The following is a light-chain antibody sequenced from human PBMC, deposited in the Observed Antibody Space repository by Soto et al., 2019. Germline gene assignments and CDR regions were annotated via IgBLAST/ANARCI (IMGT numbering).Light chain of an antibody. V-gene: IGKV3-20*01. J-gene: IGKJ5*01. CDR1: QSVSSSY. CDR3: QQYGSSPLIP. CDR2: GAS. Sequence: EIVLTQSPGTLSLSPGERATLSCRASQSVSSSYLAWYQQKPGQAPRLLIYGASSRATGIPDRFSGSGSGTDFTLTISRLEPEDFAVYYCQQYGSSPLIPFGQGTRREIK.